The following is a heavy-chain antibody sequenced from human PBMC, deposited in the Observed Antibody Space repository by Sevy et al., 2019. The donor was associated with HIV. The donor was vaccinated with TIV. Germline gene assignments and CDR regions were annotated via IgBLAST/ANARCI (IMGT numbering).Heavy chain of an antibody. Sequence: GGCLRLSCAASGFTVSSNYMSWVRQAPGKGLEWVSVIYSGGSTYYADSVKGRFTISRDNSKNTLYLQMNSLRAEDTAVYYCARDVPYSSSSGGFDYWGQGTLVTVSS. CDR3: ARDVPYSSSSGGFDY. CDR2: IYSGGST. CDR1: GFTVSSNY. D-gene: IGHD6-6*01. V-gene: IGHV3-53*01. J-gene: IGHJ4*02.